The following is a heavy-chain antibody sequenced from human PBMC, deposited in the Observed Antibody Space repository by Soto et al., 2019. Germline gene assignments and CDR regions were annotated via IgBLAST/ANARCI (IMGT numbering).Heavy chain of an antibody. CDR1: GFSFRNHG. CDR3: AALDYGDYGVDY. J-gene: IGHJ4*02. V-gene: IGHV3-30*03. CDR2: ISYDGTKD. D-gene: IGHD4-17*01. Sequence: QVQLVESGGGVVQPGRSLRLSCAASGFSFRNHGIHWVRQAPGRGLEWVALISYDGTKDFYGNSVKGRFTVSRDNSKNAPYLQMNSLRVEDTGVYYCAALDYGDYGVDYWGQGTLVTVSS.